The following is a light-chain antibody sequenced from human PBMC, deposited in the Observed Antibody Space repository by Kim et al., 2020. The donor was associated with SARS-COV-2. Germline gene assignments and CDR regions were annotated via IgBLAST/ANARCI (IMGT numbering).Light chain of an antibody. J-gene: IGLJ3*02. CDR1: SLRSYY. V-gene: IGLV3-19*01. Sequence: SSELTQDPAVSVALGQTVRITCQGDSLRSYYASWYQQKPGQAPVLVIYGKNNRPSGIPDRFSGSSSGNKASLTLTGAQAEDEADYYCNSRNSSGNHLRVFGGGTQLT. CDR3: NSRNSSGNHLRV. CDR2: GKN.